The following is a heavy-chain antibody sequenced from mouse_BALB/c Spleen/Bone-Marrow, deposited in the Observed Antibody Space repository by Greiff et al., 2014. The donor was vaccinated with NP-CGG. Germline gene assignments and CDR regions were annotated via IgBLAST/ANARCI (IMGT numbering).Heavy chain of an antibody. Sequence: VQLQQSGAELMKPGASVKISCKATGYTFSSYWIKWVKQRPGHGLEWIGEILPGSGSTNYNEKFKGKATFTADTSSNTAYMQLSSLTSEDSAVYYCARGAYYGNYFDYWGQGTTLTVSS. CDR3: ARGAYYGNYFDY. D-gene: IGHD2-10*01. CDR2: ILPGSGST. J-gene: IGHJ2*01. CDR1: GYTFSSYW. V-gene: IGHV1-9*01.